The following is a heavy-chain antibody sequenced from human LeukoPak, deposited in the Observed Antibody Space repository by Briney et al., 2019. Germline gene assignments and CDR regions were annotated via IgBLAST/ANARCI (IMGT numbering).Heavy chain of an antibody. CDR1: GFTFSSYA. CDR2: ISGSGGST. D-gene: IGHD5-18*01. Sequence: GGSLRLSCAASGFTFSSYAMSWVRQAPGKGLEWVSAISGSGGSTYYADSVKGRFTISRDNSKNTLYLQMNSLRAEDTAVYYCAKGYSYGPSKYYFDYWGPGTLVTVSS. CDR3: AKGYSYGPSKYYFDY. V-gene: IGHV3-23*01. J-gene: IGHJ4*02.